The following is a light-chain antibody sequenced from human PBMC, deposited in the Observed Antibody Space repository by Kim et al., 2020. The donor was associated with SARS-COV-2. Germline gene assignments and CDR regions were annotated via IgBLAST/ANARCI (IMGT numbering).Light chain of an antibody. J-gene: IGKJ5*01. CDR1: QDITNY. CDR3: QNYYSAPTTT. V-gene: IGKV1-27*01. Sequence: DIQMTQSPSYLSASVGDKVTFTCRASQDITNYLAWYQQKPGKAPKLLIFAASTLQSGVPSRFGGTGSGTAFTLTISSLQVEDVATYYCQNYYSAPTTTFGQGTRLEIK. CDR2: AAS.